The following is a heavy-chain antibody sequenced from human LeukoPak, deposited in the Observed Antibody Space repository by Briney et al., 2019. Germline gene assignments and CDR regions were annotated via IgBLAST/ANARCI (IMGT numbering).Heavy chain of an antibody. J-gene: IGHJ4*02. V-gene: IGHV3-30*01. D-gene: IGHD5-24*01. CDR2: ISYDGSNK. CDR3: ASQSRDGYNLDY. CDR1: GFAFSSYA. Sequence: GGSLRLSCAASGFAFSSYAMHWVRQAPGKGLEWVAVISYDGSNKYYADSVKGRFTISRDNSKNTLYLQMNSLRAEDTAVYYCASQSRDGYNLDYWGQGTLVTVSS.